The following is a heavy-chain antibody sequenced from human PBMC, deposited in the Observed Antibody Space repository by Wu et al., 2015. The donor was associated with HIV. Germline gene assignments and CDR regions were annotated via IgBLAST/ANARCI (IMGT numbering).Heavy chain of an antibody. V-gene: IGHV1-2*02. CDR1: GYSFIAYY. CDR2: LNPNSGGS. CDR3: TKDYGIVGSTLPEYFQH. D-gene: IGHD1-26*01. J-gene: IGHJ1*01. Sequence: QVQLVQSGAEVKKPGASVKVSCKSSGYSFIAYYMHWVRQAPGQGLEWMGRLNPNSGGSKSPQKFQGRVTMTRDTSVSTVYLELTRLKFDDTAIYYCTKDYGIVGSTLPEYFQHWGQGTLVTVSS.